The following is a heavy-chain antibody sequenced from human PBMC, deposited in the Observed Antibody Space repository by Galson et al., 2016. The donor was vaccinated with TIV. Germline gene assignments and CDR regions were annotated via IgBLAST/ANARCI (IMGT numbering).Heavy chain of an antibody. J-gene: IGHJ4*02. CDR3: TRDYSSASGD. CDR2: IYHSGST. V-gene: IGHV4-4*01. D-gene: IGHD6-6*01. CDR1: GGSINSDNW. Sequence: LTCAVSGGSINSDNWWSWVRQPPGKGLEWIGEIYHSGSTNYNPSLKSRVSISLDNSKTQFSMKLNSVTAADTAVYFCTRDYSSASGDWGQGTLVIVSS.